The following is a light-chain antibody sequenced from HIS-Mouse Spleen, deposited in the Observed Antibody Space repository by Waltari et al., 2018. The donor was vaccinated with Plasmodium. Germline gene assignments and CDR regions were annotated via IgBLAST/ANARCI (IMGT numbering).Light chain of an antibody. CDR1: KLGDKY. J-gene: IGLJ2*01. V-gene: IGLV3-1*01. CDR3: QAWDSSTGV. Sequence: SYELTQPPSVSVSPGQTASITCSGDKLGDKYACWYQQKQGQSPVLVIYQDSKRPSGIPERFPGSNTGNTATLPISGTQAMDEADYYCQAWDSSTGVFGGGTKLTVL. CDR2: QDS.